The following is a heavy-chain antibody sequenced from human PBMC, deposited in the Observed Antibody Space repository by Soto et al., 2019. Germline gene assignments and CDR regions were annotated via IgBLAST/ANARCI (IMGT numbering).Heavy chain of an antibody. Sequence: GGSLRLSCAASGFTFSSYAMHWVRQAPGKGLEYVSAISSNGGSTYYANSVKGRFTISRDNAKNTLYLQMGSLRAEDMAVYYCARGGIPGGYYYMDVWGKGTTVTVSS. V-gene: IGHV3-64*01. CDR2: ISSNGGST. J-gene: IGHJ6*03. CDR3: ARGGIPGGYYYMDV. CDR1: GFTFSSYA.